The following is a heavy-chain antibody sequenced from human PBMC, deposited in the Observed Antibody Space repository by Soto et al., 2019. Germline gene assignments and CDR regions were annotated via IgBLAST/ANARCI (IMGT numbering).Heavy chain of an antibody. D-gene: IGHD6-13*01. V-gene: IGHV2-5*01. CDR1: GFSLDTSRVG. Sequence: SRPTLVNPTQTLTLTCTFSGFSLDTSRVGVGWIRQPPGKALEWLALIYWYDENHYSPSLKSRLTITKDTSKNQVVLTMTDMDPVDTATYYCAHKGITTAGGAFDFWGQGTMVTVSS. J-gene: IGHJ3*01. CDR3: AHKGITTAGGAFDF. CDR2: IYWYDEN.